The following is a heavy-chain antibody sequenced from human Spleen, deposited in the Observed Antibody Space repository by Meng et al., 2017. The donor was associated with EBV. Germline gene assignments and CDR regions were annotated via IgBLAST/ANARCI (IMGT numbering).Heavy chain of an antibody. CDR2: VKSYSGDT. CDR3: ARDQGVASAIGY. V-gene: IGHV1-18*01. J-gene: IGHJ4*02. CDR1: GYTFTRSD. Sequence: QLQLLQSGAEVKEPGASVKVSCKASGYTFTRSDISWVRQAPGQGLEWVGRVKSYSGDTYYAEKFQGRVILTTDTSTSTAYMELRGLRSDDTAVYYCARDQGVASAIGYWGQGTLVTVSS. D-gene: IGHD3-3*01.